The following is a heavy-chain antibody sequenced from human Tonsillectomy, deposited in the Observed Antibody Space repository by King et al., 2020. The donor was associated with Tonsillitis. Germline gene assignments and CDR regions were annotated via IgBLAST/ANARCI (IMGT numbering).Heavy chain of an antibody. J-gene: IGHJ5*02. D-gene: IGHD5-12*01. V-gene: IGHV3-11*05. CDR3: ARDLVATTNWFDP. CDR2: ISSSSTYI. CDR1: GFNFSDHY. Sequence: VQLVESGGGLVKPGGSLRLSCAASGFNFSDHYMSWIRQAPGKGLEWVSYISSSSTYINYVDSVKGRFTISRDNAKNSLYLQMKSLRAEDTAVYYCARDLVATTNWFDPWGQGTLVTVSS.